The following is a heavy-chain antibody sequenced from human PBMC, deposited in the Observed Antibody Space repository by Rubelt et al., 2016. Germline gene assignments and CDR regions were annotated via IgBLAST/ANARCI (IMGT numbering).Heavy chain of an antibody. V-gene: IGHV4-59*01. Sequence: QVQLQESGPGLVKPSETLSLTCIVSGGSINNYYWSWVRQPPGKGLEWIGFIYYSGSTSYNPSFKSRVTISVDTSKNEFSLKLSSVIAADTAVYYCARDIYGSRGGFDPWGQGTLVTVSS. J-gene: IGHJ5*02. D-gene: IGHD3-10*01. CDR2: IYYSGST. CDR1: GGSINNYY. CDR3: ARDIYGSRGGFDP.